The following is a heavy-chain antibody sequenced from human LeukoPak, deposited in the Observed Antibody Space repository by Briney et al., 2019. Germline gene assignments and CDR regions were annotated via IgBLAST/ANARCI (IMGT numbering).Heavy chain of an antibody. CDR1: GFTFSSYG. J-gene: IGHJ4*02. Sequence: PGRSLRLSCAASGFTFSSYGMHWVRQAPGKGLEWVAVIWYDGSNKYYGDSVKGRFTISRDNSKKKLYLQMNSLRAKDTAVYYCARIGAGSSRDYWGQGTLVTVSS. CDR2: IWYDGSNK. V-gene: IGHV3-33*01. CDR3: ARIGAGSSRDY. D-gene: IGHD6-13*01.